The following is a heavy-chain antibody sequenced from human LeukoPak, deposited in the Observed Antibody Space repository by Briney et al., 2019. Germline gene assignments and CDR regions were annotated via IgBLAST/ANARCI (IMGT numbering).Heavy chain of an antibody. V-gene: IGHV1-18*01. Sequence: GASVKVSCKASGYTFTRYGISWVRQAPGQTLEWMGWISAYIGNTKHEQKFQGRVSMTTDTSTNTAYMELRSLRSDDTAVYYCARVSYYASVRDDDALDIWGQGTMVTVSS. D-gene: IGHD3-10*01. CDR1: GYTFTRYG. J-gene: IGHJ3*02. CDR2: ISAYIGNT. CDR3: ARVSYYASVRDDDALDI.